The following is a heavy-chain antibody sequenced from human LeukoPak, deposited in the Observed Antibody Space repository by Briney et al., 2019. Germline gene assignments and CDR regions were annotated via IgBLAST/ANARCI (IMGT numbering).Heavy chain of an antibody. CDR3: ARKKGYSNFGFDY. CDR2: INHSGST. Sequence: SETLSLTCAVYGGSFTNYYWSWIRQPPGKGLEWIGEINHSGSTKYNPSLKSRVTISIDTSKNQFSLKLSSVTAADTAVYYCARKKGYSNFGFDYWGQGTLVTVSS. D-gene: IGHD4-11*01. CDR1: GGSFTNYY. V-gene: IGHV4-34*01. J-gene: IGHJ4*02.